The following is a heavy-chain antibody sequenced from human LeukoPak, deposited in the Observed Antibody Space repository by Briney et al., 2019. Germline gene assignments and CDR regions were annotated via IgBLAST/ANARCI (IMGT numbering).Heavy chain of an antibody. Sequence: PGGSLRLSCAAAGFTFSSYAMSWVRQAPGKGLEWVSAISGSGGSTYYADSVKGRFTISRDNSKNTLYLQMNSLRAEDTAVYYCAKDPYSGSYFDYWGQGTLVTVSS. J-gene: IGHJ4*02. V-gene: IGHV3-23*01. D-gene: IGHD1-26*01. CDR1: GFTFSSYA. CDR3: AKDPYSGSYFDY. CDR2: ISGSGGST.